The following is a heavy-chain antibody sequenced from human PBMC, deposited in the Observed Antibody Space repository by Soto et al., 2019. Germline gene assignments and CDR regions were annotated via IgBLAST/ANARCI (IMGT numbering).Heavy chain of an antibody. D-gene: IGHD3-16*01. CDR2: ISYDGSNK. CDR1: VFTFRIYG. J-gene: IGHJ4*02. Sequence: SVRHSCSYSVFTFRIYGMHWVRQAPGKGLEWVAVISYDGSNKYYADSVKGRFTISRDNSKNTLYLQMNSLRAEDTAVYYCVATMGVYWGQGTLVTVSS. CDR3: VATMGVY. V-gene: IGHV3-30*03.